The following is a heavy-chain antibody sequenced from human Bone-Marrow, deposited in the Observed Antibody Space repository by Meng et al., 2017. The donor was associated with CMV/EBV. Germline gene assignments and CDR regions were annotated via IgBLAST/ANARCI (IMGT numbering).Heavy chain of an antibody. D-gene: IGHD3-3*01. Sequence: GGSLRLSCAASGFTFSSYWMSWVRQAPGKGLEWVANIKQDGSEKYYVDSVKGRFTISRDNAKNSLYLQMNSLRAEDTAVYYCALQGYDFWSGYSNPNFDYWGQGTLVTVYS. CDR2: IKQDGSEK. CDR1: GFTFSSYW. J-gene: IGHJ4*02. CDR3: ALQGYDFWSGYSNPNFDY. V-gene: IGHV3-7*01.